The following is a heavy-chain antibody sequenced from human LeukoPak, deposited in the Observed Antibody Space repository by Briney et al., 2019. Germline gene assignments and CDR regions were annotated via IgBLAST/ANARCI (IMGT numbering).Heavy chain of an antibody. Sequence: SETLSLTCTVSGGSISSYYWNWIRQPPGKGLEWIGYIYYSGSTNYNPSLKSRVTISVDTSKNQFSLKLSSVTAADTAVYYCARGRWSSGWFDYWGQGTLVSVSS. J-gene: IGHJ4*02. CDR2: IYYSGST. CDR3: ARGRWSSGWFDY. CDR1: GGSISSYY. V-gene: IGHV4-59*01. D-gene: IGHD6-19*01.